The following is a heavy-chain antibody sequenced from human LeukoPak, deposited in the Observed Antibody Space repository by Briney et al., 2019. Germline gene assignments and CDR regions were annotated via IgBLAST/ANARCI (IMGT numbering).Heavy chain of an antibody. CDR3: AKVHDPDY. Sequence: SGGSLRLSCAASGFTFSSYSMNWVRQAPGKGLEWVSSISSSSSYIYYADSVKGRFTISRDNSKNTLYLQMNSLRAEDTAVYYCAKVHDPDYWGQGTLVTVSS. V-gene: IGHV3-21*01. J-gene: IGHJ4*02. CDR2: ISSSSSYI. CDR1: GFTFSSYS.